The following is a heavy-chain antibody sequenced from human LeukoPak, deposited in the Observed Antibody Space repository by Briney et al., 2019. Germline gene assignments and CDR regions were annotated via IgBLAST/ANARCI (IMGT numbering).Heavy chain of an antibody. CDR3: ARGPVEIAADEG. Sequence: SETLSLTCTVSGDSLSSDDYYWSWIRQHPGTGLEWIGYIYYSGSTYYNPSLQSRITISVDTSKNQVSLKLSSVTAADTAVYYCARGPVEIAADEGWGQGTMVTVSS. CDR1: GDSLSSDDYY. V-gene: IGHV4-31*03. CDR2: IYYSGST. J-gene: IGHJ3*01. D-gene: IGHD6-13*01.